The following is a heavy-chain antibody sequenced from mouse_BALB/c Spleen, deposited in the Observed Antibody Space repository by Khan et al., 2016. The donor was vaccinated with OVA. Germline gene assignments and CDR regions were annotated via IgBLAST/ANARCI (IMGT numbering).Heavy chain of an antibody. D-gene: IGHD4-1*01. CDR3: ARGNWQSYYFDY. CDR2: INPYNGGT. J-gene: IGHJ2*01. Sequence: VQLKQSGPELGKPGASVKMSCKPSGYIFTNYVLHWVKQKPGQGLEWIGYINPYNGGTKYNEKFKGKATLASDKSSITAYLELSSLTSEDSVVYYCARGNWQSYYFDYWGQGTTLTLSS. V-gene: IGHV1S136*01. CDR1: GYIFTNYV.